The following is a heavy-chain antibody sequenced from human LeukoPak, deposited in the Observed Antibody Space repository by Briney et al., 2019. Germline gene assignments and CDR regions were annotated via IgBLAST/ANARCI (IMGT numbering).Heavy chain of an antibody. D-gene: IGHD1-26*01. V-gene: IGHV3-48*01. CDR3: AKDVVGATFDY. CDR1: GFTFSSYT. CDR2: IGTSSTTI. J-gene: IGHJ4*02. Sequence: GGSLRLSCAASGFTFSSYTMNWVRQPPGKGLEWVSNIGTSSTTIYYADSVKGRFTISRDNSKNTLYLQMNSLRAEDTAVYYCAKDVVGATFDYWGQGTLVTVSS.